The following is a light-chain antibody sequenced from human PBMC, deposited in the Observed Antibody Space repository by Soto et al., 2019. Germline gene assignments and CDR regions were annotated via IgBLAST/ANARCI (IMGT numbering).Light chain of an antibody. CDR3: QQSYSTPLYT. CDR2: AAS. Sequence: DIQMTQSPSSLSASVGDRVTITCRASQSISSYLNWYQQKPGKAPKLLIYAASSLQSGVPSRFSGSGSGTDFTLTISSLQHEDFATYYCQQSYSTPLYTFGQGNTLEIK. V-gene: IGKV1-39*01. CDR1: QSISSY. J-gene: IGKJ2*01.